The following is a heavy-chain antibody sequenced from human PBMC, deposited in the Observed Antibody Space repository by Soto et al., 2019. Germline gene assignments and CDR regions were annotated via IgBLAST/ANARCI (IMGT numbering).Heavy chain of an antibody. CDR1: GFTFSDYT. Sequence: PGGSLSLSCAVSGFTFSDYTMNWVRQAPGKGLQWVSSISVSGTFIYYADSVKGRFTISRDNAKNSLQLQMKSLRADDTAIYYCARVSDDSTPEYWGQGTLVTVSS. V-gene: IGHV3-21*06. CDR3: ARVSDDSTPEY. J-gene: IGHJ4*02. CDR2: ISVSGTFI. D-gene: IGHD4-4*01.